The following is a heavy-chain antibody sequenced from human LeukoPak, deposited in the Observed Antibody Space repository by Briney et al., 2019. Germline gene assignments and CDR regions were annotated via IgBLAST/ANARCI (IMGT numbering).Heavy chain of an antibody. CDR3: ARDSSYYDSSGYHSSGWFDP. CDR2: IYTSGST. Sequence: SETLSLTCTVSAGSISSYYWSWIRQPAGKGLEWIGRIYTSGSTNYNPSLKSRVTMSVDTSKNQFSLKLSSVTAADTAVYYCARDSSYYDSSGYHSSGWFDPWGQGTLVTVSS. CDR1: AGSISSYY. J-gene: IGHJ5*02. V-gene: IGHV4-4*07. D-gene: IGHD3-22*01.